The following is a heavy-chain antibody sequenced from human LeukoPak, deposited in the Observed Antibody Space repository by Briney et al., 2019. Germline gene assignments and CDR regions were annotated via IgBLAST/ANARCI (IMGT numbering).Heavy chain of an antibody. CDR2: IYHSGST. CDR3: ARDTDSYNHPGFDY. CDR1: GGSINSYY. D-gene: IGHD5-24*01. Sequence: SETLSLTCTVSGGSINSYYWSWIRQPPGKGLEWIGYIYHSGSTNYNPSLKSRVTISVDTSKNQFSLKLSSVTAADTAVYYCARDTDSYNHPGFDYWGQGTLVTVSS. V-gene: IGHV4-59*01. J-gene: IGHJ4*02.